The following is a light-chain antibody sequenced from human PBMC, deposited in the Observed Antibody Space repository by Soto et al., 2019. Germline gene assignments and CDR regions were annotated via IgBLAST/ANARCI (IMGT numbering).Light chain of an antibody. J-gene: IGLJ3*02. V-gene: IGLV1-47*01. CDR3: AAWDDSLRGWV. Sequence: QSVLTQPPSASGTPGQRVTISCSESSSSIGSNYIYWYQQLPGTAPKLLIYRDSQRPSGVPDRFSGSKSGTSASLAISGLRSEDEADSYCAAWDDSLRGWVLGGGTQLTVL. CDR1: SSSIGSNY. CDR2: RDS.